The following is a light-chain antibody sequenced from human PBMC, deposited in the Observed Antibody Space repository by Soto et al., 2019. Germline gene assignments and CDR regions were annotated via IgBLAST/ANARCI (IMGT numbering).Light chain of an antibody. CDR3: SSYTTRNTLV. CDR2: DVT. J-gene: IGLJ2*01. Sequence: QSVLTQPASVSASPGQSITISCTGTSSDVGGYNYVSWYQQHPGKAPTLLIYDVTDRPSGVSNRFSASKSGNTASLTISGLQAEDEADYFCSSYTTRNTLVFGGGTKLTVL. V-gene: IGLV2-14*03. CDR1: SSDVGGYNY.